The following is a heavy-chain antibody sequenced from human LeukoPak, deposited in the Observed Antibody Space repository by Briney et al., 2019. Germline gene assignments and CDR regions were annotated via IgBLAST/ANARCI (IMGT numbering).Heavy chain of an antibody. CDR1: GFTFSSYA. D-gene: IGHD6-19*01. J-gene: IGHJ5*02. CDR2: ISGSGGST. CDR3: AKDPNSGPPYNWFDP. V-gene: IGHV3-23*01. Sequence: PGGSLRLSCAASGFTFSSYAMSWVRQAPGEGLEWVSAISGSGGSTYYADSVKGRFTISRDNSKNTLYLQMNSLRAEDTAVYYCAKDPNSGPPYNWFDPWGQGTLVTVSS.